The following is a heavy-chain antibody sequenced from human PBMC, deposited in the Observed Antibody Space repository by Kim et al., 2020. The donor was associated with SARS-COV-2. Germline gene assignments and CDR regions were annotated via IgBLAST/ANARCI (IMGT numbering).Heavy chain of an antibody. Sequence: GGSLRLSCAASGFTFSDYYMSWIRQAPGKGLEWVSYISSSSSYTNYADSVKGRFTISRDNAKNSLYLQMNSLRAEDTAVYYCARELLGDSSGYSASGVLVAFDIWGQGTMVTVSS. J-gene: IGHJ3*02. D-gene: IGHD3-22*01. CDR2: ISSSSSYT. CDR3: ARELLGDSSGYSASGVLVAFDI. CDR1: GFTFSDYY. V-gene: IGHV3-11*05.